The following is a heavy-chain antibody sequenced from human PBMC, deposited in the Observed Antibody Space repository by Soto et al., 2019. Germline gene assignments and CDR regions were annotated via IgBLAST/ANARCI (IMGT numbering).Heavy chain of an antibody. D-gene: IGHD3-10*01. Sequence: PSETLSLTCSVSGESITSHYCSWFRQPPGKGLEWIGYIHHSGSTSYNPSLKSRVTMSVDTSKNQFSLKVNSVTAADTVLYYCARQGFGQLHGLVDVWGPGTTVTVSS. CDR2: IHHSGST. V-gene: IGHV4-59*08. CDR3: ARQGFGQLHGLVDV. CDR1: GESITSHY. J-gene: IGHJ6*02.